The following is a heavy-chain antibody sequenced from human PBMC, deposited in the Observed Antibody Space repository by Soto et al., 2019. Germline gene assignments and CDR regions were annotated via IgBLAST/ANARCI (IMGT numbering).Heavy chain of an antibody. Sequence: SETLSLTCTFSGGSIRSGGHYWNWVRQHPGKDLEWIGYVYYDGSTYYNPSLQTRINISADTSKNQFSLKLSSVTAADTAVYYCASFSHWANPFEYWGQGTLVTVSS. D-gene: IGHD7-27*01. CDR1: GGSIRSGGHY. CDR2: VYYDGST. J-gene: IGHJ4*02. CDR3: ASFSHWANPFEY. V-gene: IGHV4-31*03.